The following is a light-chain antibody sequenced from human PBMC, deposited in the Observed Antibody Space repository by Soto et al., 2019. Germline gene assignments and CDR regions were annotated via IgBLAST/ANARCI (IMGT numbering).Light chain of an antibody. J-gene: IGKJ2*01. CDR3: QQYGSSPYT. V-gene: IGKV3-20*01. CDR1: QSVSSSY. CDR2: GAS. Sequence: EIVLTQSPGTLSLSPGERATLSCRASQSVSSSYLAWYQQKPGQAPRLLIYGASSRATGIPDRFSGSGSGIDFTLIISRLEPEDFAVYYCQQYGSSPYTCGQGTKLEIK.